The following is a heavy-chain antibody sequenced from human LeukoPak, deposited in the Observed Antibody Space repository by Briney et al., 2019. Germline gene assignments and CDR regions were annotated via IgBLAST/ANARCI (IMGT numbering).Heavy chain of an antibody. CDR2: ISGSGGST. Sequence: GGSLRLSCAASGFTFTSYAMSWVRQAPGKGLEWVSDISGSGGSTYYADSVKGRFTISRDNSKNTLYLQMNSLRAEDTAVYYCANFGDVVLGIDYWGQGTLVTVSS. D-gene: IGHD3-10*01. J-gene: IGHJ4*02. CDR3: ANFGDVVLGIDY. CDR1: GFTFTSYA. V-gene: IGHV3-23*01.